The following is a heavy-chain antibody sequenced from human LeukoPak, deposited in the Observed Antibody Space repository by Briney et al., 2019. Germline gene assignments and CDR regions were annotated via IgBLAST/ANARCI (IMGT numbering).Heavy chain of an antibody. CDR2: IYSTGNT. D-gene: IGHD5-12*01. J-gene: IGHJ5*02. V-gene: IGHV4-39*01. Sequence: SETLSLTCTVSGGSISSSSNYWGWIRQPPGKGLEWIGTIYSTGNTYYNPSLKSRLTISVDTSKNQSSLKLSSVTAADTAVYYCARGGESGYDTWGQGSLVTVSS. CDR3: ARGGESGYDT. CDR1: GGSISSSSNY.